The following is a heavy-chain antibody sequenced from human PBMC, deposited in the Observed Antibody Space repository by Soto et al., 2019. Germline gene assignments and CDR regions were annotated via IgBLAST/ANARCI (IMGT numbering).Heavy chain of an antibody. Sequence: HVQLQQWGAGLLKPSETLSLTCAVYGGSFSYHYWSWIRQPPGKGLEWIGEINHNGSPNYNPSLKSRVTISVDTSKNQFSLKLSAVAAADTAVYSCAGGSWQPRFDSWGQGTLVTVSS. CDR1: GGSFSYHY. CDR3: AGGSWQPRFDS. D-gene: IGHD5-12*01. V-gene: IGHV4-34*02. CDR2: INHNGSP. J-gene: IGHJ4*02.